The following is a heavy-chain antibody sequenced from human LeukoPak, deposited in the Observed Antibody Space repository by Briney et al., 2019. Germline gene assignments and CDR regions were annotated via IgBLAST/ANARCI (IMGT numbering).Heavy chain of an antibody. V-gene: IGHV1-8*01. D-gene: IGHD5-18*01. Sequence: ASVKVSCKASGYTFTSYDINWVRQATGQGLEWMGWMNPNSGNTGYAQKFQGRVTMTRNTSISTAYMELSSLRSEDTAVYYCARGPDVDTAMVIWWPSYYYHMDVWGKGTTVTVSS. CDR2: MNPNSGNT. J-gene: IGHJ6*03. CDR1: GYTFTSYD. CDR3: ARGPDVDTAMVIWWPSYYYHMDV.